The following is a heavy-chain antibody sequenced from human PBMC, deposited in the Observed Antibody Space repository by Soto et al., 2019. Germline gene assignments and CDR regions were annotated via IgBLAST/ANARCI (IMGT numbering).Heavy chain of an antibody. J-gene: IGHJ5*02. V-gene: IGHV1-69*02. Sequence: QVQLVQSGAEVKKPGSSVKVSCKASGGTFSSYTISWVRQAPGQGLEWMGRIIPILGIANYAQKFQGRVTITADKSTSTAYIELSSLRSEDTAVYYCASEYCSGCSCYSFWFDPWGQGTLVTVSS. CDR1: GGTFSSYT. CDR3: ASEYCSGCSCYSFWFDP. D-gene: IGHD2-15*01. CDR2: IIPILGIA.